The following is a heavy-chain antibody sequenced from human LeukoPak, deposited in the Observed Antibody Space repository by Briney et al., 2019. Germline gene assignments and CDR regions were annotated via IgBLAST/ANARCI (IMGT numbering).Heavy chain of an antibody. CDR1: GLTFSSYW. V-gene: IGHV3-33*08. CDR2: IWYDGGKK. CDR3: VRYCNGGSCYRAAFDV. D-gene: IGHD2-15*01. Sequence: GGSLRLSCAASGLTFSSYWMTWVRQAPGKGLEWVALIWYDGGKKYYTDSVRGRFTISRDNSKNTLYLQMDSLRAEDTAVYYCVRYCNGGSCYRAAFDVWGPGTMVTVSS. J-gene: IGHJ3*01.